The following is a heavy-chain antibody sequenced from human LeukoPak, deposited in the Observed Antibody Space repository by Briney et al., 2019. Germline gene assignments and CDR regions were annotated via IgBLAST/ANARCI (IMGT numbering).Heavy chain of an antibody. CDR3: VREATYYYESGGYSYPFDY. Sequence: PGGSLRLSCAASGFTFSSYSMNWVRQAPGKGLEWVSYISSSSSIIYYADSVKGRFTISRDNAQNSLYLQMNSLRDEDTAVYYCVREATYYYESGGYSYPFDYWGQGTLVTVSS. V-gene: IGHV3-48*02. CDR2: ISSSSSII. J-gene: IGHJ4*02. CDR1: GFTFSSYS. D-gene: IGHD3-22*01.